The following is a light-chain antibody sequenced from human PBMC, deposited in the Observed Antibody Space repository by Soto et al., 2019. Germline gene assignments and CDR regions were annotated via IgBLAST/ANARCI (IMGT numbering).Light chain of an antibody. CDR2: EAS. CDR1: QSISGW. Sequence: IQITQSPSTLRAYVGDGVTITCRASQSISGWLAWYQQKPGTAPKLLIYEASNLESGVPSRFSGSGSGTEFTLTNSSLQPDHFATYYCQQYYSDCTSGPGTKVDIK. CDR3: QQYYSDCT. J-gene: IGKJ1*01. V-gene: IGKV1-5*01.